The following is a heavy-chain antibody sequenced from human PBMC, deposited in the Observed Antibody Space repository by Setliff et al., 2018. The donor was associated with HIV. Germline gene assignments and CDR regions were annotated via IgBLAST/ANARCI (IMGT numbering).Heavy chain of an antibody. V-gene: IGHV4-61*09. CDR2: IYTSGKT. CDR1: GDSITRGSYY. J-gene: IGHJ2*01. D-gene: IGHD1-26*01. Sequence: PSETLFLTCTVSGDSITRGSYYWSWIRQPAGKGLEWIGHIYTSGKTHYSPSLKSRITISADTSKNQLSLNLSSVTAADTAVYYCARAAYSGTYLWEPATDLWGRGTLVTVSS. CDR3: ARAAYSGTYLWEPATDL.